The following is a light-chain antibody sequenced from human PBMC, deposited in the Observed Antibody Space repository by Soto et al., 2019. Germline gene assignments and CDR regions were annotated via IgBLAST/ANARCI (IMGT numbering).Light chain of an antibody. CDR2: AAS. Sequence: DIQMTQSPSTLPASVGDRVTITCRASQSISSYLHWYQQKPGKAPKLLIYAASNRATGIPDRFSGSGSGTDFTLTISNLEPEDFAVYYCQQHSHWPPWTFGQGTKVDI. J-gene: IGKJ1*01. V-gene: IGKV1-39*01. CDR1: QSISSY. CDR3: QQHSHWPPWT.